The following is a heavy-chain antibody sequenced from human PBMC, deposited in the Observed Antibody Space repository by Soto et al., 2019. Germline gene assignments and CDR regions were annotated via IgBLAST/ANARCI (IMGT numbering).Heavy chain of an antibody. CDR3: ARDGVGHTTFFGYFDY. CDR1: GFTFSGLG. Sequence: QVQLVECGGGVVQPGRSLRLSCAASGFTFSGLGMHWVRQAPGKGLEWVAVIRYDGSNIYYADAVKGRFTISRDNSKDTLYLQVNSLRADDTAVYYCARDGVGHTTFFGYFDYWGHETLVTVSS. V-gene: IGHV3-33*01. CDR2: IRYDGSNI. D-gene: IGHD1-26*01. J-gene: IGHJ4*01.